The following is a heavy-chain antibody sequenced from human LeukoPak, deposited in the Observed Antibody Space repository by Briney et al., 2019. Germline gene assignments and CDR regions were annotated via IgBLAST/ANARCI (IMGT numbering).Heavy chain of an antibody. D-gene: IGHD3-22*01. Sequence: SETLSLTCTVSGGSISSSSYYWGWIRQPPGKGLEWIGSIYYSGSTYYNPSLKSRVTISVDTSKNQFSLRLSSVTAADTAVYYCARDSSGTYYYYYGMDVWGQGTTVTVSS. CDR2: IYYSGST. CDR1: GGSISSSSYY. CDR3: ARDSSGTYYYYYGMDV. J-gene: IGHJ6*02. V-gene: IGHV4-39*02.